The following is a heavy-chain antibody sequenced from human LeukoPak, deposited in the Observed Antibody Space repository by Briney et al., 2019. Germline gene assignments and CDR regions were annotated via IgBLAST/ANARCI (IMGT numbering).Heavy chain of an antibody. J-gene: IGHJ3*02. CDR2: VYHTGTT. V-gene: IGHV4-31*03. Sequence: NPSETLSLSCSVSGDSINSGGYYWSWIRQLPGKGLEWIGYVYHTGTTYYIPSLDSRVTLSVDTSKNQFSLKLNSVTSADTAVYYCARDRWTVGAFDIWGQGTLVTVSS. D-gene: IGHD3/OR15-3a*01. CDR1: GDSINSGGYY. CDR3: ARDRWTVGAFDI.